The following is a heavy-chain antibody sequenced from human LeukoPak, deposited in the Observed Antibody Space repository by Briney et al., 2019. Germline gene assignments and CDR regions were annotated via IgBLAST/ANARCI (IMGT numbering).Heavy chain of an antibody. CDR1: GGSITSYY. CDR2: IYYSGST. CDR3: AKSNGYGLVDI. Sequence: SETLSLTCTVSGGSITSYYWSWIRQPPGKGLEWIGYIYYSGSTNYNPSLKSRVTISLDTSRNQFSLKLNSVTAADTAVYYCAKSNGYGLVDIWGQGTMVTVSS. D-gene: IGHD3-10*01. V-gene: IGHV4-59*12. J-gene: IGHJ3*02.